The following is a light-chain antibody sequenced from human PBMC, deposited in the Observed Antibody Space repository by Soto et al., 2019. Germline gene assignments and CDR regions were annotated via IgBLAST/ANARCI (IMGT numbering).Light chain of an antibody. CDR3: QQYGTSPFT. V-gene: IGKV3-20*01. CDR1: EHVPSSS. CDR2: TAS. Sequence: DMVWTKSQCTLSLSPGERATLSCRASEHVPSSSLAWYQQHPGQAPRLLIHTASSRATGIPDRFSGIGYGTDFTLTISGLEPEDFSVYHCQQYGTSPFTFGQGNRLAIK. J-gene: IGKJ5*01.